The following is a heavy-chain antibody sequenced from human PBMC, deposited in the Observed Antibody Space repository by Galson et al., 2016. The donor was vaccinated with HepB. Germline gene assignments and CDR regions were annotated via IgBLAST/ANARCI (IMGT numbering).Heavy chain of an antibody. D-gene: IGHD6-19*01. CDR2: ISDSGTTT. CDR1: GFSFSRYS. J-gene: IGHJ3*01. CDR3: ARDYGSGWLSGALNV. Sequence: SLRLSCAASGFSFSRYSMTWVRQRPGKGLEWITFISDSGTTTHYADSVKGRFSVSRDDVANSVYLQMNSLRGEDTALYYCARDYGSGWLSGALNVWGPGTVVIVSS. V-gene: IGHV3-48*03.